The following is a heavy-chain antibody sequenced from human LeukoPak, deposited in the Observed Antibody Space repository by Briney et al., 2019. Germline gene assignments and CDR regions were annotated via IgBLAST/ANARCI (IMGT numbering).Heavy chain of an antibody. Sequence: ASVKVSCKASGYTFTGYYMHWVRQAPGQGLEWMGWINPNSGGTNYAQKFQGRVTMTRDTSISTAYMELSRLRSDDTAVYYCARASMVRGSYFDYWGQGTLVTVSS. CDR1: GYTFTGYY. J-gene: IGHJ4*02. CDR3: ARASMVRGSYFDY. V-gene: IGHV1-2*02. D-gene: IGHD3-10*01. CDR2: INPNSGGT.